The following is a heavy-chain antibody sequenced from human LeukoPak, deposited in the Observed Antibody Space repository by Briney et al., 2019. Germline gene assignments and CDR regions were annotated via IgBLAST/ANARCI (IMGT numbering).Heavy chain of an antibody. CDR2: INRSGST. D-gene: IGHD3-10*01. CDR3: ARGAGYGSGSYYFYYFDY. CDR1: GGSFSGYF. Sequence: SETLSLTCAVYGGSFSGYFWSWFRQPPGKGLEWIGEINRSGSTNYNPSLKSRVTISVDTSKNQFSLKLSSVTAADTAVYYCARGAGYGSGSYYFYYFDYWGQGTLVTVSS. V-gene: IGHV4-34*01. J-gene: IGHJ4*02.